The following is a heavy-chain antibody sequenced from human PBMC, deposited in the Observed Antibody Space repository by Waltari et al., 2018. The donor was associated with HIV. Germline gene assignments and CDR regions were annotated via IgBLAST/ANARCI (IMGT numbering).Heavy chain of an antibody. V-gene: IGHV1-69*04. CDR1: GGTFRSSA. J-gene: IGHJ5*02. D-gene: IGHD3-22*01. CDR2: IIPSYDMA. Sequence: QVHLVQSGTEVKKPGSSVTVSCRASGGTFRSSAFSWVRQAPGQGLQWMGRIIPSYDMAEYAQNFKGRLTITADHSTGTTSMELSGLKSEDTAVYYCAREFYDGEEKYMVDGVDPWGRGTLVTVSS. CDR3: AREFYDGEEKYMVDGVDP.